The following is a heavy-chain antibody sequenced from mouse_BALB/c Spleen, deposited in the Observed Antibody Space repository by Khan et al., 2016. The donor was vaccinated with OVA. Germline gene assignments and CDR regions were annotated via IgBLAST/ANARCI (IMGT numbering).Heavy chain of an antibody. J-gene: IGHJ3*01. D-gene: IGHD2-14*01. V-gene: IGHV1-4*01. CDR2: INPSNGYT. Sequence: VQLQESGAELARPGASVKMSCKASGYTFTSYTMHWIKQRPGQGLEWIGYINPSNGYTNYNQKFKDKATLTADKSSTTAYMQLSSLTSDDSAVYDCVRYEAKYRNDGWFAYWGQGTLVTVSA. CDR1: GYTFTSYT. CDR3: VRYEAKYRNDGWFAY.